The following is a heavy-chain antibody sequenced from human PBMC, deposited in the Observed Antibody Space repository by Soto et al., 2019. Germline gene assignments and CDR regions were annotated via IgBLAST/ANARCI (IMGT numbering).Heavy chain of an antibody. J-gene: IGHJ6*03. CDR2: IYYSGGT. Sequence: QVQLQESGPGLVKPSQTLSLTCTVSGGSISRGGYYWSWIRQHPGKGLEWIGYIYYSGGTYYNPSRKSRVTISVDTSENQFSLSLSSGTAADTAVYYCARKDSGYADYMDVWGKGTTVTVSS. V-gene: IGHV4-31*03. D-gene: IGHD5-12*01. CDR3: ARKDSGYADYMDV. CDR1: GGSISRGGYY.